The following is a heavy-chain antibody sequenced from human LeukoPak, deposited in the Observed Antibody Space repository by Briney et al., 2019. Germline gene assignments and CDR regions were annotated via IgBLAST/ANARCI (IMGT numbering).Heavy chain of an antibody. D-gene: IGHD6-19*01. CDR1: GFIFSRYA. Sequence: GGSLRLSCAASGFIFSRYAMHWVRQAPGKGLEWVAVISYHGSNKYYADSVKGRFTISRDNSKNTLYLQMNSLRAEDTALYYCARGITVADLFDYWGQGTLVTVSS. CDR3: ARGITVADLFDY. V-gene: IGHV3-30-3*01. J-gene: IGHJ4*02. CDR2: ISYHGSNK.